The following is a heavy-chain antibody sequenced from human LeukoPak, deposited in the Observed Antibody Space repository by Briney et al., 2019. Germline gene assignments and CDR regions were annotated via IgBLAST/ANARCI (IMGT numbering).Heavy chain of an antibody. CDR2: ISAAGTT. CDR3: ATYRQVLLPFES. CDR1: EFTFSSYE. D-gene: IGHD5-18*01. V-gene: IGHV3-48*03. J-gene: IGHJ4*02. Sequence: AGSLRLSCAASEFTFSSYEMNWVRQAPGKGLEWVSYISAAGTTLYADSVKGRFTISRDNAKNSLFLQMNSLRAGDTAIYYCATYRQVLLPFESWGQGTLVTVSS.